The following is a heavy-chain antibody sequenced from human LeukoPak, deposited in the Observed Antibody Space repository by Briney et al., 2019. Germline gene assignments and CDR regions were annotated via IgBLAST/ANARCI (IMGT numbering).Heavy chain of an antibody. CDR3: ARQYRYGDYVYFDY. D-gene: IGHD4-17*01. J-gene: IGHJ4*02. V-gene: IGHV4-39*01. Sequence: SETLSLTCTVSGGSISSSSYYWGWIRQPPGKGLEWIGSIYYSGSTYYNPSLKSRVTISVDTSKNQFSLKLSSVTAADTAVYYCARQYRYGDYVYFDYWGQGTLVTVSS. CDR2: IYYSGST. CDR1: GGSISSSSYY.